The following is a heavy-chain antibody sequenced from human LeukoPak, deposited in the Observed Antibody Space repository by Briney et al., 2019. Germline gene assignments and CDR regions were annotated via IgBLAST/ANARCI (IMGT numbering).Heavy chain of an antibody. D-gene: IGHD3-10*01. CDR3: ATPGSGSYGPHDY. CDR1: GGSFSGYY. CDR2: INHSGST. V-gene: IGHV4-34*01. J-gene: IGHJ4*02. Sequence: SETLSLTCAVYGGSFSGYYWSWIRQPPGKGLEWIGEINHSGSTNHNPSLKSRVTISVDTSKNQFSLKLSSVTAADTAVYYCATPGSGSYGPHDYWGQGTLVTVSS.